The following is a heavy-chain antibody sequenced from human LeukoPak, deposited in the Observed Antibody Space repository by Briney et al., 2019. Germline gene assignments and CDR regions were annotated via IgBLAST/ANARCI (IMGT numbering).Heavy chain of an antibody. Sequence: PSETLSLTCTVSGGSISSNSYYWGWIRQPPGKGLKWIGSIYYSGSTYYNPSLKSRVTISVDTSKNQFSLKLSSVTAADTAVYYCARAEGEVLLWFGEGLNLYYFDYWGQGTLVTVSS. J-gene: IGHJ4*02. CDR2: IYYSGST. V-gene: IGHV4-39*07. CDR3: ARAEGEVLLWFGEGLNLYYFDY. D-gene: IGHD3-10*01. CDR1: GGSISSNSYY.